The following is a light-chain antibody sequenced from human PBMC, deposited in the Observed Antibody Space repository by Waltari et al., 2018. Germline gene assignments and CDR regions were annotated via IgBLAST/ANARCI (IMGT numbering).Light chain of an antibody. CDR2: GFT. Sequence: QSVLTQPPSVSGAPGQRVTISCPGSASNIGAGFDVHWYQQFPGTAPKLLIYGFTNRPSGVPERFSGSQSGTSASLAITGLHAEDEADYYCQSYDFSMSALFGGGTKLTVL. CDR3: QSYDFSMSAL. J-gene: IGLJ3*02. V-gene: IGLV1-40*01. CDR1: ASNIGAGFD.